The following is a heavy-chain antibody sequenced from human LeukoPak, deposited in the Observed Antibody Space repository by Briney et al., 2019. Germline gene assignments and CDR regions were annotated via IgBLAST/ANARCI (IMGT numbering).Heavy chain of an antibody. CDR2: IYYSGST. J-gene: IGHJ4*02. Sequence: PSETLSLTCTVSGGSISSYYWSWIRQPPGKGLEWIGYIYYSGSTNCNPSLKSRVTISVDTSKNQFSLKLGSVTAADAAVYYCARGSSWVKIDYWGQGTLVTVSS. D-gene: IGHD6-13*01. V-gene: IGHV4-59*01. CDR3: ARGSSWVKIDY. CDR1: GGSISSYY.